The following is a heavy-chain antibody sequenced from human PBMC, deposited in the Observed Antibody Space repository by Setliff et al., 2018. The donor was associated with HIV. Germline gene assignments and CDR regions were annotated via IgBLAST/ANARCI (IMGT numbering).Heavy chain of an antibody. CDR3: TTEKRGSGAYNFDH. CDR2: IKSRTDSGTT. Sequence: PGGSLRLSCAASGFTFSDTWMSWVRQAPGKGLEWVGRIKSRTDSGTTDYSAPVKGRFTISRDDSKNTLYLVMNGLKTEDTALYYCTTEKRGSGAYNFDHWGQGTLVTAPQ. D-gene: IGHD5-12*01. J-gene: IGHJ4*02. V-gene: IGHV3-15*01. CDR1: GFTFSDTW.